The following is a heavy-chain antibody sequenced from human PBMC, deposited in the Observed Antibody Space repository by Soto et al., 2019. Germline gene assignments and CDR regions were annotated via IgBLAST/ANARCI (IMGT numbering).Heavy chain of an antibody. CDR3: AKDILYDYVWGSYRYAGDAFDI. J-gene: IGHJ3*02. CDR1: GFTFSSDC. D-gene: IGHD3-16*02. CDR2: ISGSGGST. Sequence: GGSLRRSWAASGFTFSSDCMSWVRQAPGKGLEWVSAISGSGGSTYYADSVKGRFTISRDNSKNTLYLQMNSLRAEDTAVYYCAKDILYDYVWGSYRYAGDAFDIWGQGAMVTVSS. V-gene: IGHV3-23*01.